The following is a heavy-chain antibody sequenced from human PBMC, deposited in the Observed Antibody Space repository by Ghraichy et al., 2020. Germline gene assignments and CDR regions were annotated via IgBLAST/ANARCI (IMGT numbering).Heavy chain of an antibody. Sequence: GGSLRLSCAASGFTFDDYAMHWVRQAPGKGLEWVSGISWNSGSIGYADSVKGRFTISRDNAKNSLYLQMNSLRAEDTALYYCAKDIGYSSGWPEYFQHWGQGTLVTVSS. V-gene: IGHV3-9*01. CDR1: GFTFDDYA. CDR3: AKDIGYSSGWPEYFQH. D-gene: IGHD6-19*01. J-gene: IGHJ1*01. CDR2: ISWNSGSI.